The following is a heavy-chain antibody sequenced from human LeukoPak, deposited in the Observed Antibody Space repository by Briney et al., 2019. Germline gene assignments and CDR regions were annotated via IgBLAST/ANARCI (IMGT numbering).Heavy chain of an antibody. J-gene: IGHJ6*03. CDR1: GFTFSSCA. Sequence: GGSLRLSCAASGFTFSSCAMSWVRQAPGKGLEGLAFIRYDGSNKYYADSVKGRFTISRDNSKNTLYLQMNSLRAEDTAVYYCAKDGKVLRATVTHYYYYYYMDVWGKGTTVTISS. CDR2: IRYDGSNK. V-gene: IGHV3-30*02. D-gene: IGHD4-17*01. CDR3: AKDGKVLRATVTHYYYYYYMDV.